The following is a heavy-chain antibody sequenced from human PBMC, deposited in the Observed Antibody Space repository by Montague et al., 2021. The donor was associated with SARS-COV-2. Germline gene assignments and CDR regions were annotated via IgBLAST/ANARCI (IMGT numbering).Heavy chain of an antibody. CDR3: ARGSGWMVNAFDI. CDR1: GSSISSYY. Sequence: SETLSLTCTVSGSSISSYYWSWIRQPPGRGLEWIGYIYYSGNTNXNPSLNSRVTISVDTSNNQFSLRLTSVTAADTAVYYCARGSGWMVNAFDIWGQGTMVIVSS. D-gene: IGHD6-19*01. J-gene: IGHJ3*02. CDR2: IYYSGNT. V-gene: IGHV4-59*01.